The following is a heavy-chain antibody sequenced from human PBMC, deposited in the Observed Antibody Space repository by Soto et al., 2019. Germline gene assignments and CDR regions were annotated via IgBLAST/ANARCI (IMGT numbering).Heavy chain of an antibody. CDR2: IYYSGST. CDR1: GGSISSGGYY. D-gene: IGHD3-10*01. V-gene: IGHV4-31*03. J-gene: IGHJ4*02. CDR3: AKSITMVRGTDSYYFDY. Sequence: QVQLQESGPGLVKPSQTLSLTCTVSGGSISSGGYYWSWIRQHPGKGLEWIGYIYYSGSTYYNPSLKSRVTISVDTYKNQFSLKLISVPAADTAVYYCAKSITMVRGTDSYYFDYWGQGTLVTVSS.